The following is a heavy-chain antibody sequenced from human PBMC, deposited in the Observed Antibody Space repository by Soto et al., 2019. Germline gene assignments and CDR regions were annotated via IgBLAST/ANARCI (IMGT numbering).Heavy chain of an antibody. CDR2: IYYSGST. V-gene: IGHV4-39*01. D-gene: IGHD2-15*01. J-gene: IGHJ4*02. Sequence: PSETMSLTSTVSGGSLSSSSYYWGWISQPPGKGLEWIGSIYYSGSTYYNPSLKSRVTISVDTSKNQFSLKLSSVTAADTAVYYCDVYCSGGSCFPYLDYWGQGTLVTVSS. CDR3: DVYCSGGSCFPYLDY. CDR1: GGSLSSSSYY.